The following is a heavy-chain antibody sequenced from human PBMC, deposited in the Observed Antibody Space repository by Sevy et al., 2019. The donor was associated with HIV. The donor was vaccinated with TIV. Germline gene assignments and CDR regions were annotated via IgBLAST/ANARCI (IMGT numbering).Heavy chain of an antibody. J-gene: IGHJ4*02. CDR1: GFNFNIYS. CDR2: LSFGCGKI. V-gene: IGHV3-23*01. D-gene: IGHD3-10*02. Sequence: GGALRLSCAVSGFNFNIYSMSWVRQAPGKGLEWVSTLSFGCGKINYADSVKGRFSISRDDSKNTLYLQMNSLRAEDKAVYFCAREGCSRPHDYWGQGTLVTVSS. CDR3: AREGCSRPHDY.